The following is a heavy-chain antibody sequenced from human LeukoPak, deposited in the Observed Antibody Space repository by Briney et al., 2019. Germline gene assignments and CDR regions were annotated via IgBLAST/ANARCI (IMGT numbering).Heavy chain of an antibody. D-gene: IGHD6-13*01. CDR1: GGSISSYY. V-gene: IGHV4-59*08. J-gene: IGHJ4*02. Sequence: SETLSLTCTVSGGSISSYYWSWVRQPPGKGLEWIGYIYYSGSTNYNPSLKSRGTISEDTPKKQLSLKLSSVTAADTAVYYCARRSGSSWCFDYWGQGTLVTVSS. CDR3: ARRSGSSWCFDY. CDR2: IYYSGST.